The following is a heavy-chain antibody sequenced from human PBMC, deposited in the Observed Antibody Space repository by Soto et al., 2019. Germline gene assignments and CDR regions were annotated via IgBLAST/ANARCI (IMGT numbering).Heavy chain of an antibody. Sequence: PSGTLRFTCTVSGGSIRSGDYYGCWICQPQGKGLEWIGYIDHSGSTYYNPSLKSRATISVDTSKNQFSLKLSSVTAADTAVYYCARGVSVTLAGQRGAPEKNYFDVWGKGTTVTVSS. CDR2: IDHSGST. CDR3: ARGVSVTLAGQRGAPEKNYFDV. D-gene: IGHD3-10*01. V-gene: IGHV4-30-4*02. CDR1: GGSIRSGDYY. J-gene: IGHJ6*03.